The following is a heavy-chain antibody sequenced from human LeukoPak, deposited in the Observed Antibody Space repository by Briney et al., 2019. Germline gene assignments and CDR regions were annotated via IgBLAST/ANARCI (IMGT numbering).Heavy chain of an antibody. V-gene: IGHV3-7*04. Sequence: GGSLRLSCAASGFTFSSHWMSWVRQAPGKGLEWVANIKQDGSEKYYVDSVKGRFTISRDNAKNSLYLQMNSLRAEDTAVYYCARARVAAAISRFNPWGQGTLVTVSS. J-gene: IGHJ5*02. D-gene: IGHD2-15*01. CDR1: GFTFSSHW. CDR3: ARARVAAAISRFNP. CDR2: IKQDGSEK.